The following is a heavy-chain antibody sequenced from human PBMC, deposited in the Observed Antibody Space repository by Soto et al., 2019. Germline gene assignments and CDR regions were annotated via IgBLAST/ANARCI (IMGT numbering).Heavy chain of an antibody. D-gene: IGHD2-2*01. CDR3: ARDGAFCSGTGCRDYYHYMDF. Sequence: EVQLVESGGGLVKPGGSLRLSCAASGFSFSDYTMNWVRQAPGKGLEWVSSISGSTSYTYYADSLKGRFTVSRDNPEKSLYLQMHSLRAEDTAVYYCARDGAFCSGTGCRDYYHYMDFWGKGTTVTVSS. CDR2: ISGSTSYT. CDR1: GFSFSDYT. J-gene: IGHJ6*03. V-gene: IGHV3-21*01.